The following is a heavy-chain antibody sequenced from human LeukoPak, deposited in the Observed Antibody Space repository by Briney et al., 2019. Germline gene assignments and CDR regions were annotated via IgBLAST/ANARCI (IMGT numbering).Heavy chain of an antibody. Sequence: PWGSLGLSCVASGFTFSDYPIHWVRQAPGKGLEWVAVLASDERKKYYADSVKGRFTISRDNSKNSLFLQMSTLRPEDTAVYYCARAGRSADSGTTYYDYFDYWGQGAQVTVSS. V-gene: IGHV3-30*04. J-gene: IGHJ4*02. D-gene: IGHD1-26*01. CDR2: LASDERKK. CDR1: GFTFSDYP. CDR3: ARAGRSADSGTTYYDYFDY.